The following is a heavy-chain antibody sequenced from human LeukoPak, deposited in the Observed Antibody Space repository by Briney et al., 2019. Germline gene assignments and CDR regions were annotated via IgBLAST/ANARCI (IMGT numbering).Heavy chain of an antibody. D-gene: IGHD3-3*01. CDR3: ARVYYDFWSGYYYY. V-gene: IGHV1-2*02. CDR2: INPNSGGT. CDR1: GYTFTGYY. Sequence: AASVKVSCKASGYTFTGYYMHLVRQAPGQGLEWMGWINPNSGGTNYAQKFQGRVTMTRDTSISTAYMELSRLRSDDTAVYYCARVYYDFWSGYYYYWGQGTLVTVSS. J-gene: IGHJ4*02.